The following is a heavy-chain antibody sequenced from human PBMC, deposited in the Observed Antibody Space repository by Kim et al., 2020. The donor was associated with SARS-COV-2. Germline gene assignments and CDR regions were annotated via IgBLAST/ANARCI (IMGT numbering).Heavy chain of an antibody. CDR1: GGSFSGYY. D-gene: IGHD1-26*01. Sequence: SETLSLTCAVYGGSFSGYYWSWIRQPPGKGLEWIGEINHSGSTNYNPSLKSRVTISVDTSKNQFSLKLSSVTAADTAVYYCASHLSGSYVSNKYYFDYWGQGTLVTVSS. CDR2: INHSGST. V-gene: IGHV4-34*01. J-gene: IGHJ4*02. CDR3: ASHLSGSYVSNKYYFDY.